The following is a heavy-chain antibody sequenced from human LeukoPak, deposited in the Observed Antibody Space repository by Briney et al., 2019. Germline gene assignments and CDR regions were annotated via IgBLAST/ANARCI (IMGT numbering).Heavy chain of an antibody. J-gene: IGHJ6*03. V-gene: IGHV3-7*01. CDR3: ARERLYGDYYYYYYMDV. CDR1: GFTFSDFW. D-gene: IGHD4-17*01. Sequence: GGSLRLSCTASGFTFSDFWMTWVRQAPGKGLEWVANIDEDGGEKYYVDSVKGRFTISRDNAKNSLYLQMNSLRAEDTAVYYCARERLYGDYYYYYYMDVWGKGTTVTVPS. CDR2: IDEDGGEK.